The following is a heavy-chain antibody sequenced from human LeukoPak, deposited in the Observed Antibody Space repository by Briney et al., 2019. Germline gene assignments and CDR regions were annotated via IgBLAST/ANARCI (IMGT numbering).Heavy chain of an antibody. CDR1: GGTFSSYA. J-gene: IGHJ4*02. D-gene: IGHD3-22*01. CDR2: IIPIFGTA. V-gene: IGHV1-69*01. Sequence: SVKVSCKASGGTFSSYAISWVRQAPGQGLEWMGGIIPIFGTANYAQKFQGRVTITADESTSTAYMELSSLRSEDTAVYYCARALVGYYDSSGYYYHFDYWGQGTLVTVSP. CDR3: ARALVGYYDSSGYYYHFDY.